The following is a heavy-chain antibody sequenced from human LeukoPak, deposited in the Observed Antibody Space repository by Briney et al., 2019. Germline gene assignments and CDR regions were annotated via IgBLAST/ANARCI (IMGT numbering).Heavy chain of an antibody. CDR3: AGTRTTVTTLWFDP. Sequence: SETLSLTCTVSGGSISSGDYYWSWIRQPPGTGLEWIGYVYYSGSTYYNPSLKSRVTISVDTSKNQFSLKLSSVTAADTAVYYCAGTRTTVTTLWFDPWGQGTLVTVSS. V-gene: IGHV4-30-4*08. J-gene: IGHJ5*02. CDR1: GGSISSGDYY. CDR2: VYYSGST. D-gene: IGHD4-17*01.